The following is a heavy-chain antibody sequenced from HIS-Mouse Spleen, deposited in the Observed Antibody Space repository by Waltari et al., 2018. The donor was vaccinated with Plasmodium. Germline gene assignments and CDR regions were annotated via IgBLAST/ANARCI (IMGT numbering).Heavy chain of an antibody. CDR2: IKQDGSEK. J-gene: IGHJ2*01. V-gene: IGHV3-7*01. CDR3: ASCWYWYFDL. Sequence: EVQWVESGGGVVQPGGSLRLYCAASGSTFRSYWMSWVRQAPGKGLEWVANIKQDGSEKYYVDSVKGRFTISRDNAKNSLYLQMNSLRAEDTAVYYCASCWYWYFDLWGRGTLVTVSS. D-gene: IGHD2-15*01. CDR1: GSTFRSYW.